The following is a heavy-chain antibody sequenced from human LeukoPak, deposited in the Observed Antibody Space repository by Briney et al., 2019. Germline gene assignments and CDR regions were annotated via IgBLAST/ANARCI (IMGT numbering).Heavy chain of an antibody. Sequence: GGSLRLSCAASGFTFSSYWMSWVRQAPGKGLEWVASIKQDGSEKYYVDSVKGRFTISRDNAKNSLYLQMNSLRAEDTAVYYCARGPLGEQQLVIYYYYGMDVWGQGTTVTVSS. V-gene: IGHV3-7*01. D-gene: IGHD6-13*01. CDR3: ARGPLGEQQLVIYYYYGMDV. J-gene: IGHJ6*02. CDR2: IKQDGSEK. CDR1: GFTFSSYW.